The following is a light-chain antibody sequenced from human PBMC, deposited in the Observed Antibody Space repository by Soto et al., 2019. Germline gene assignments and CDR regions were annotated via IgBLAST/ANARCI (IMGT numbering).Light chain of an antibody. Sequence: EIVMTQSPATLSVSPGERATLSCRASQSVSSNLAWYQQKPGQAPRLLIYGASTRATGIPARFSGSGSGTEFTLTISSRQSEDFAVYYCQQYNNWPVTFGQGTNLEIK. CDR3: QQYNNWPVT. V-gene: IGKV3-15*01. CDR2: GAS. CDR1: QSVSSN. J-gene: IGKJ2*01.